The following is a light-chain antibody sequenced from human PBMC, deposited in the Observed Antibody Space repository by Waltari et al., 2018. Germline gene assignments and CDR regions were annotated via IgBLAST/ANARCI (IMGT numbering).Light chain of an antibody. Sequence: SYDLTQPPSVSVSPGETAIITCPGHDLGDRYACCYQKKPGPSPVLVIYQDSERPSGVPERFSGSNSENTATLTISGHQAIDEAEYYCQAWDSTTSYVFGGGTKVTVL. V-gene: IGLV3-1*01. CDR3: QAWDSTTSYV. CDR2: QDS. J-gene: IGLJ1*01. CDR1: DLGDRY.